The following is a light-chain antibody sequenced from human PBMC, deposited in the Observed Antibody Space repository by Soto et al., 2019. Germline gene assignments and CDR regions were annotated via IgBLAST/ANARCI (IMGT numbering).Light chain of an antibody. CDR1: SGHSSYS. V-gene: IGLV4-69*01. J-gene: IGLJ3*02. Sequence: QLVLTQSPSASASLGASVKLTCTLSSGHSSYSIAWHQQQPEKGPRYLMKLHSDGSHSGGDGIPDRFSGSSSGAERYLTISSLQSEDEADYYCQTWDTGTWVFGGGTKLTVL. CDR2: LHSDGSH. CDR3: QTWDTGTWV.